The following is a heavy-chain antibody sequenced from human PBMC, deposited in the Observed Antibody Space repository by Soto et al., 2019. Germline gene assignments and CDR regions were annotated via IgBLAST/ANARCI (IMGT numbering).Heavy chain of an antibody. J-gene: IGHJ6*02. CDR1: VYTFTIYG. Sequence: GASVKVSCKASVYTFTIYGIIWVRQATGQGLEWMGWISAYNGTTNYAQKLQGRVTMTTDTSTSTAYMELRSLRSDDTAVYYCARLAYCGGDCYFYSYGMDVWGQWTTVTVSS. V-gene: IGHV1-18*01. CDR2: ISAYNGTT. CDR3: ARLAYCGGDCYFYSYGMDV. D-gene: IGHD2-21*02.